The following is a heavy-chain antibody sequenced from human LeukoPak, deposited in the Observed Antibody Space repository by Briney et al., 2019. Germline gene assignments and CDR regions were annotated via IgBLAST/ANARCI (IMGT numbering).Heavy chain of an antibody. V-gene: IGHV4-39*01. Sequence: SETLSLTCTVSGGSISSSSYYWGWIRQPPGKGLEWIGSIYYSGSTYYNPSLKSRVTISVDTSKNQFSLKLNSVTAADTAVYYCARQGRHYYGSGSFDYWGQGTLVTVSS. J-gene: IGHJ4*02. CDR2: IYYSGST. D-gene: IGHD3-10*01. CDR3: ARQGRHYYGSGSFDY. CDR1: GGSISSSSYY.